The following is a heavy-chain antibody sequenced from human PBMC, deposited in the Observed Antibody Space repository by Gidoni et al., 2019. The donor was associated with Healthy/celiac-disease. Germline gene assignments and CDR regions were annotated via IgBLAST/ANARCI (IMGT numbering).Heavy chain of an antibody. J-gene: IGHJ3*02. CDR2: IYPGDSDT. CDR1: GYIFTSSW. CDR3: ARGYSSSWYPGTDAFDI. V-gene: IGHV5-51*03. Sequence: EVQLVQSGAEVTKPGESLKTPCTGYGYIFTSSWIGWVGRQPGKGVGWMWIIYPGDSDTRYSPSIDGQVTISADKSISTAYLQWSNLKASDTAMYYCARGYSSSWYPGTDAFDIWGQGTMVTVSS. D-gene: IGHD6-13*01.